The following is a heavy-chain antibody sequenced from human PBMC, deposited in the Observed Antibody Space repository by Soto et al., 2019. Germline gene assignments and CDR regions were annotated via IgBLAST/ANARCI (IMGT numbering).Heavy chain of an antibody. CDR1: GFTFSSYS. CDR2: ISRSSSNI. CDR3: ARISSGYEREGPRDY. J-gene: IGHJ4*02. Sequence: VGSLRLSCAASGFTFSSYSMNWVRQAPGKGLEWVSYISRSSSNIYYADSVKGRFTISRDNAKNSLYLQMNSLRDEDTAVYYCARISSGYEREGPRDYWGQGTLVTVSS. D-gene: IGHD5-12*01. V-gene: IGHV3-48*02.